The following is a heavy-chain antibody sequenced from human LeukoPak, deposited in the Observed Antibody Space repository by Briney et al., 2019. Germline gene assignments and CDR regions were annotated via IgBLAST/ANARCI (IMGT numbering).Heavy chain of an antibody. D-gene: IGHD3-22*01. V-gene: IGHV4-31*03. CDR2: IYYSGST. Sequence: PSETLSLTCTVSGGSISSGGYYWSWIRQHPGKGLEWIGYIYYSGSTCYNPSLKSRVTISVDTSKNQFSLKLSSVTAADTAVYYCARGAYDSSGYYFFDYWGQGTLVTVSS. CDR1: GGSISSGGYY. J-gene: IGHJ4*02. CDR3: ARGAYDSSGYYFFDY.